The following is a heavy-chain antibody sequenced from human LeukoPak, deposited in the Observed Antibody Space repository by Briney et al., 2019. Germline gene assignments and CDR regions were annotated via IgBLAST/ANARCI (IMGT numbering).Heavy chain of an antibody. V-gene: IGHV3-23*01. D-gene: IGHD3-22*01. Sequence: GGSLRLSCAASGFTFSSYAMSWVRQAPGKGLEWVSAISGSGGSTYYADSVKGRFTISRDNSKNTLYLQMNSLRAEDTAVYYCAKEALMAYYDSSGYHGWFDPWGQGTLVTVSS. CDR2: ISGSGGST. J-gene: IGHJ5*02. CDR3: AKEALMAYYDSSGYHGWFDP. CDR1: GFTFSSYA.